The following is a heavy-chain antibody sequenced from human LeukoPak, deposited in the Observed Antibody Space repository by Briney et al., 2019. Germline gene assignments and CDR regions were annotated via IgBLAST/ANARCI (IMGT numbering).Heavy chain of an antibody. V-gene: IGHV1-2*02. J-gene: IGHJ4*02. CDR2: INPNSGAT. D-gene: IGHD5/OR15-5a*01. CDR3: ARDIVSTTGLFFD. Sequence: ASVKVSCKASGYTFTGKYIHWVRQAPGQGLEWMGWINPNSGATTYAQKFQGRVTLTRDTSLSTAYMDLSRLTSDDTALYYRARDIVSTTGLFFDWGQGTLVTVSS. CDR1: GYTFTGKY.